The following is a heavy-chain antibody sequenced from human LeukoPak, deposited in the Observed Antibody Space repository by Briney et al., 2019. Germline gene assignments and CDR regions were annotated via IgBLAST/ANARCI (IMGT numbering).Heavy chain of an antibody. CDR2: ISYDGSNK. CDR3: AKGGDSGSSD. Sequence: HPGRSLRLSCAASGFTFSSFAMHWLRQAPGKGLEWVAVISYDGSNKYYADSVKGRFTISRDNSKNTLYLQMNSLRAEDTAVYYCAKGGDSGSSDWGQGTLVTVSS. V-gene: IGHV3-30-3*01. D-gene: IGHD1-26*01. J-gene: IGHJ4*02. CDR1: GFTFSSFA.